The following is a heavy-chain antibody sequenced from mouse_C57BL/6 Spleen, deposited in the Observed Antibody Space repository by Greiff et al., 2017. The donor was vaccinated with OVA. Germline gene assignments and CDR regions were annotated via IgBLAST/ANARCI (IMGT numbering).Heavy chain of an antibody. D-gene: IGHD1-1*01. V-gene: IGHV1-55*01. CDR3: ARCDYGSSYEAMDY. Sequence: QVQLQQPGAELVKPGASVKMSCKASGYTFTSYWITWVKQRPGQGLEWIGDIYPGSGSTTSNEKFKSKATLTVDTSSSTAYLQLSSLTSEDSAVYYCARCDYGSSYEAMDYWGQGTSVTVSS. CDR2: IYPGSGST. CDR1: GYTFTSYW. J-gene: IGHJ4*01.